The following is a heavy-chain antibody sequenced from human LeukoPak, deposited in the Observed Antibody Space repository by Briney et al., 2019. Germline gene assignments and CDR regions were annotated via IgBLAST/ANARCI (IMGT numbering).Heavy chain of an antibody. V-gene: IGHV3-33*01. CDR3: ARERARGYYDSSGYYVF. D-gene: IGHD3-22*01. Sequence: GGSLRLSCAASGFTFSSYGMHWVRQAPGKGLEWVAVIWYDGSNKYYADSVKGRFTISRDNAKNSLYLQMNSLRAEDTAVYYCARERARGYYDSSGYYVFWGQGTLVTVSS. CDR2: IWYDGSNK. CDR1: GFTFSSYG. J-gene: IGHJ4*02.